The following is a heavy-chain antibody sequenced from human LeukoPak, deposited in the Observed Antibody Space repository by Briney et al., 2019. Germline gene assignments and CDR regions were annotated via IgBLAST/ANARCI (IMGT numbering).Heavy chain of an antibody. CDR3: AREGVAYCGGDCYSFWFDP. CDR2: IYTSGST. J-gene: IGHJ5*02. Sequence: PSQTLSLTCTVSGGSISSGSYYWSWIRQPAGKGLEWIGRIYTSGSTNYSPSLKSRVTISVDTSKNQFSLKLSSVTAADTAVYYCAREGVAYCGGDCYSFWFDPWGQGTLVTVSS. D-gene: IGHD2-21*02. V-gene: IGHV4-61*02. CDR1: GGSISSGSYY.